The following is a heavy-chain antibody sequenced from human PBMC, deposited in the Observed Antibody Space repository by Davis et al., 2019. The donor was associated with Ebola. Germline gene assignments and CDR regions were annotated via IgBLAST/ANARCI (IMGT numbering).Heavy chain of an antibody. CDR2: ITSDGSST. CDR3: ARMQLVSVRGVVYYYYGMDV. J-gene: IGHJ6*02. V-gene: IGHV3-74*01. D-gene: IGHD6-6*01. CDR1: GFTFSSYW. Sequence: GESLKISCAASGFTFSSYWMHWVRQAPGKGLVWVSRITSDGSSTSYADSVKGRFTISRDNAKNTLYLQMNSLRAYDTAVYYFARMQLVSVRGVVYYYYGMDVWGQGTTVTVSS.